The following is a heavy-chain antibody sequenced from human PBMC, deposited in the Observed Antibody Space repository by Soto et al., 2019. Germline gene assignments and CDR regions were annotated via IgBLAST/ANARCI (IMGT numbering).Heavy chain of an antibody. J-gene: IGHJ6*03. V-gene: IGHV1-18*01. D-gene: IGHD4-17*01. CDR2: ISTYNGNT. CDR1: GYTFTNYG. Sequence: ASVKVSCKASGYTFTNYGFTWVRQAPGQGLEWLGWISTYNGNTKYAQKVQGRLTMTTDTSTSTANMELTSLRSDDTALYYCARTTVTASYYYMDVWGKGSTVTVLL. CDR3: ARTTVTASYYYMDV.